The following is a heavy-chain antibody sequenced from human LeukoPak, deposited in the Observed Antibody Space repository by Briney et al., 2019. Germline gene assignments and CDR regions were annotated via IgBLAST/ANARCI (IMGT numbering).Heavy chain of an antibody. Sequence: ASVKVSCKASGYTFTSYDINWVRQATGQGLEWMRWMNPNSGNTGYAQKFQGRVTMTRNTSISTAYMELSRLRSDDTAVYYCARSTSIIVVVPAAVDYWGQGTLVTVSS. V-gene: IGHV1-8*01. CDR3: ARSTSIIVVVPAAVDY. CDR2: MNPNSGNT. CDR1: GYTFTSYD. D-gene: IGHD2-2*01. J-gene: IGHJ4*02.